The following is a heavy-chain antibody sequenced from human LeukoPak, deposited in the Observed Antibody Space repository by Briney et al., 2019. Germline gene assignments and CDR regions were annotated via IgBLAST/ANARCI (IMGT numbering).Heavy chain of an antibody. D-gene: IGHD3-3*01. CDR3: ARVSNDFWSGYFDY. CDR1: GGSFSGYY. J-gene: IGHJ4*02. V-gene: IGHV4-34*01. CDR2: INHSGST. Sequence: SETLSLTCAVYGGSFSGYYWSWIRQPPGKGLEWIGEINHSGSTYYNPSLKSRVTISVDTSKNQFSLKLSSVTAADTAVYYCARVSNDFWSGYFDYWGQGTLVTVSS.